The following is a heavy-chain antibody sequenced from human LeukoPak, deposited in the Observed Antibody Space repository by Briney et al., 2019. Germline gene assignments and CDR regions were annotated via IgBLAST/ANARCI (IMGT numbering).Heavy chain of an antibody. Sequence: GESLKISCQVSGYNFATYWIGWVRQMPGKGLGWMGIISPAGSDTRYSPSFQGQVTISADKSINTAYLQWSSLRASDTAIYYCARQAALAGPGIDYWGQGTLVTVSS. D-gene: IGHD6-19*01. V-gene: IGHV5-51*01. CDR2: ISPAGSDT. J-gene: IGHJ4*02. CDR1: GYNFATYW. CDR3: ARQAALAGPGIDY.